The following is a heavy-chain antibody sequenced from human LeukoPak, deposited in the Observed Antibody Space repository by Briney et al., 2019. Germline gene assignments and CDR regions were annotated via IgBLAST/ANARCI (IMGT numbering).Heavy chain of an antibody. CDR1: GFTLSSYA. V-gene: IGHV3-23*01. CDR2: VDGGGGGT. J-gene: IGHJ4*02. CDR3: AKDRGYNYGLFDY. D-gene: IGHD5-18*01. Sequence: GGSLRLSCAASGFTLSSYAMTWVRQAPGRGLEWVSSVDGGGGGTYYADSVKGRFTISGDTSKNMLYLHMNSLRAGDTAVYYCAKDRGYNYGLFDYWGQGTLVTVSS.